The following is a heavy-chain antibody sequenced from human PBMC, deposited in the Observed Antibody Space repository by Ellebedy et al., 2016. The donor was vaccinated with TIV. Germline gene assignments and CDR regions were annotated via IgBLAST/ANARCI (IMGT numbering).Heavy chain of an antibody. CDR1: GFTFSDYW. CDR2: INSDGSNT. D-gene: IGHD3-10*01. Sequence: PGGSLRLSCAASGFTFSDYWMHWVRQAPGKGLVWVSRINSDGSNTNYADSVKGRFIISRDNSKDTVYLQMNSLRPEDTAVYYCARVAGGSGAGPADYWGQGSLVTVSS. CDR3: ARVAGGSGAGPADY. J-gene: IGHJ4*02. V-gene: IGHV3-74*01.